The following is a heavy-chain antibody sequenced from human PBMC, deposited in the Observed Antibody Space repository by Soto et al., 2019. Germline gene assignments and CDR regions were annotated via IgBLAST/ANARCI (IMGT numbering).Heavy chain of an antibody. CDR2: ISAYNGNT. Sequence: GASVKVSCKASGYTFTSYGISWVRQAPGQGLEWMGWISAYNGNTNYAQKLQGRVTMTTDTSTSTAYMELRSLRSDDTAVYYCARVYSGYGGLFYYYGMDVWGQGTTVTV. CDR1: GYTFTSYG. CDR3: ARVYSGYGGLFYYYGMDV. J-gene: IGHJ6*02. V-gene: IGHV1-18*04. D-gene: IGHD5-12*01.